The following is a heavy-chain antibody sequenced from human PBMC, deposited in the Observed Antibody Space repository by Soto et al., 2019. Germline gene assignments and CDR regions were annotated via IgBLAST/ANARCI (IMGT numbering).Heavy chain of an antibody. CDR1: GYTFISYG. CDR3: ARDLVGSGSYPTYYFDY. D-gene: IGHD3-10*01. V-gene: IGHV1-18*01. Sequence: GASVKVSCKASGYTFISYGISWVRQAPGQGLEWMGWISAYNGNTNYAQKLQGRVTMTTDTSTSTAYMELRSLRSDDTAVYYCARDLVGSGSYPTYYFDYWGQGTLVTVSS. J-gene: IGHJ4*02. CDR2: ISAYNGNT.